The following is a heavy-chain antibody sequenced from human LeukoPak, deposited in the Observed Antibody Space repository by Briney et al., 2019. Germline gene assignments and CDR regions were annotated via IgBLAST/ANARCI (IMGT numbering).Heavy chain of an antibody. D-gene: IGHD6-6*01. CDR3: ARLPYSSPSDPPRDY. J-gene: IGHJ4*02. V-gene: IGHV1-2*02. CDR1: GYTFTGYY. Sequence: ASVKVSCKASGYTFTGYYMHWVRQAPGQGLEWMGWINPNSGGTNYARKFQGRVTMTRDTSISTAYMELSRLRSDDTAVYYCARLPYSSPSDPPRDYWGQGTLVTVSS. CDR2: INPNSGGT.